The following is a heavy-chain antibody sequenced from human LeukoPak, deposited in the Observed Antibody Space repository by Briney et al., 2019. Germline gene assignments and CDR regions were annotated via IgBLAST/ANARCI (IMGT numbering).Heavy chain of an antibody. J-gene: IGHJ4*02. CDR2: IYYSGST. D-gene: IGHD2-15*01. CDR3: AREGIGYCSGGSCYSTYDY. Sequence: SETLSLTCTVSGGSISSGGYYWSWIRQHPGKGLEWIGYIYYSGSTYYNPSLKSRVTISVDTSKNQFYLKLSSVTAADTAVYYCAREGIGYCSGGSCYSTYDYWGQGTLVTVSS. CDR1: GGSISSGGYY. V-gene: IGHV4-31*03.